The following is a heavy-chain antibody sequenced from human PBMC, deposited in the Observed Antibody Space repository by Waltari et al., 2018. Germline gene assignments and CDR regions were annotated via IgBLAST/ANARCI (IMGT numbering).Heavy chain of an antibody. V-gene: IGHV1-8*01. CDR3: ARGQLELRDDAFDI. D-gene: IGHD1-7*01. CDR1: GYTFTSYD. Sequence: QVQLVQSGAEVKKPGASVKVSCTASGYTFTSYDINWVRQATGQGLEWMGWINPNSGNTGYAQKVQGRVTMTRNTAISTAYMELSSLRSEDTAVYYWARGQLELRDDAFDIWGQGTMVTVSS. J-gene: IGHJ3*02. CDR2: INPNSGNT.